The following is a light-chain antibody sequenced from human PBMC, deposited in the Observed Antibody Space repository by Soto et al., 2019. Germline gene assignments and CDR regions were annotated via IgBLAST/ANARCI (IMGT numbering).Light chain of an antibody. Sequence: ENLVTQSPDPLSLSPGERATLSCWASHSVTTHLAWFQQRPGQTPRLLIYDASTRAPGIPARFSGRGSGADFTLTISSLEPEDFAVYYCQQRRDSVTFGQGTLLEVK. CDR3: QQRRDSVT. CDR1: HSVTTH. V-gene: IGKV3-11*01. CDR2: DAS. J-gene: IGKJ5*01.